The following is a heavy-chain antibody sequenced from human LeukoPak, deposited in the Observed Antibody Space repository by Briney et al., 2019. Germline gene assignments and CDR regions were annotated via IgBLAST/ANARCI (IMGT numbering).Heavy chain of an antibody. CDR2: INPNSGGT. J-gene: IGHJ4*02. D-gene: IGHD5-12*01. CDR3: ARDTSGATADY. Sequence: WASVKVSCKASGYTFTGYYMHWVRQAPGQGLEWMGWINPNSGGTNYAQKFQGRVTMTRDTSISTAYMELSSLRSEDTAVYYCARDTSGATADYWGQGTLVTVSS. CDR1: GYTFTGYY. V-gene: IGHV1-2*02.